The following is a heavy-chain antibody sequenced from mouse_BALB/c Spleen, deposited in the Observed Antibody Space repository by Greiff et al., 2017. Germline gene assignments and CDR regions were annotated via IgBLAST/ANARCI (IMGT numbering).Heavy chain of an antibody. CDR2: INPYNDGT. J-gene: IGHJ2*01. CDR1: GYTFTSYV. Sequence: EVQLQQSGPELVKPGASVKMSCKASGYTFTSYVMHWVKQKPGQGLEWIGYINPYNDGTKYNEKFKGKATLTSDKSSSTAYMELSSLTSEDSAVYYCARSMGYYYGSSLPYWGQGTTLTVSS. V-gene: IGHV1-14*01. CDR3: ARSMGYYYGSSLPY. D-gene: IGHD1-1*01.